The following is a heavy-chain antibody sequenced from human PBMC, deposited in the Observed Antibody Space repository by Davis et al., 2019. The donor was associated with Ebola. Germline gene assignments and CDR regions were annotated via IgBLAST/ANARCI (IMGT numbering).Heavy chain of an antibody. CDR2: ISSSSSYI. CDR3: ARDRADILVVVAAPSYYYYGMDV. D-gene: IGHD2-15*01. J-gene: IGHJ6*02. V-gene: IGHV3-21*01. CDR1: GFTFSSYS. Sequence: GESLKISCAASGFTFSSYSMNWVRQAPGKGLEWVSSISSSSSYIYYADSVKGRFTISRDNAKNSLYLQMNSLRAEDTAVYYCARDRADILVVVAAPSYYYYGMDVWGQGTTVTVSS.